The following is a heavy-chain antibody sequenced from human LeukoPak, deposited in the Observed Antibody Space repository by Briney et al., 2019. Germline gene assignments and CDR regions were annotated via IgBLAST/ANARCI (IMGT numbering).Heavy chain of an antibody. J-gene: IGHJ4*02. V-gene: IGHV3-9*01. D-gene: IGHD1-7*01. CDR1: GFTFDDYA. CDR2: ISWSSGSI. CDR3: TTDLVWNYEDYFDY. Sequence: GGSLRLSCAASGFTFDDYAMHWVRQAPGKGLEWVSGISWSSGSIGYADSVKGRFTISRDNAKNSLYLQMNSLKTEDTAVYYCTTDLVWNYEDYFDYWGQGTLVTVSS.